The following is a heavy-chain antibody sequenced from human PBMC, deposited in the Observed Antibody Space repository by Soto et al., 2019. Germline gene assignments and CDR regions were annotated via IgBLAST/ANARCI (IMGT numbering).Heavy chain of an antibody. J-gene: IGHJ5*02. D-gene: IGHD2-21*01. CDR1: GYSFTSYW. CDR3: ARLQVFLSTSFPNCFDP. CDR2: IYPGDSDT. V-gene: IGHV5-51*01. Sequence: GESLKISCKGSGYSFTSYWIGWVRQMPGKGLEWMGIIYPGDSDTRYSPSFQGQVTISADKSISTAYLQWSSLKASDTAMYYCARLQVFLSTSFPNCFDPWGQGTLVTVSS.